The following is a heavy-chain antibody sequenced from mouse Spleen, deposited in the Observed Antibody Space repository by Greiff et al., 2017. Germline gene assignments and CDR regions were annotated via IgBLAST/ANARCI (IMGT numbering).Heavy chain of an antibody. CDR2: IWSDGST. J-gene: IGHJ4*01. Sequence: VKLQESGPGLVAPSQSLSITCTISGFSLTSYGVHWVRQPPGKGLEWLVVIWSDGSTNYNSALKSRLSISKDNSKSQVFLKRNSLQTDDTAMYYCARQAITTVVATGAMDYWGQGTSVTVSS. CDR3: ARQAITTVVATGAMDY. V-gene: IGHV2-6-1*01. D-gene: IGHD1-1*01. CDR1: GFSLTSYG.